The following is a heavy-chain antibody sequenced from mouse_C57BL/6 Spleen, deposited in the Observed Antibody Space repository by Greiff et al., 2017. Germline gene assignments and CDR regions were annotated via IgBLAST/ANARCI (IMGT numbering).Heavy chain of an antibody. Sequence: VHVKQSVAELVRPGASVKLSCTASGFNIKNTYMHWVKQRPEQGLEWIGRIDPANGNTKYAPKFQGKATITADTSSNTAYLQLSSLTSEDTAIYYCATAYYSNNYYAMDDWGQGTSVTVSS. CDR3: ATAYYSNNYYAMDD. V-gene: IGHV14-3*01. D-gene: IGHD2-5*01. J-gene: IGHJ4*01. CDR1: GFNIKNTY. CDR2: IDPANGNT.